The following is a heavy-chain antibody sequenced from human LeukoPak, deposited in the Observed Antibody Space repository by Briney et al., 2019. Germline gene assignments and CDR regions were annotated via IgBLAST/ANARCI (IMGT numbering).Heavy chain of an antibody. V-gene: IGHV3-21*04. CDR2: ISGSSSFI. CDR3: ARDNSGSIDY. J-gene: IGHJ4*02. D-gene: IGHD1-1*01. Sequence: PGGSLRLSCVASGFTFSTYSMNWVRQAPGKGLQWVSSISGSSSFISYADSVKGRFTISRDSAKNSLYLHMNSLRAEDTGMYYCARDNSGSIDYWGQGTLVTVSS. CDR1: GFTFSTYS.